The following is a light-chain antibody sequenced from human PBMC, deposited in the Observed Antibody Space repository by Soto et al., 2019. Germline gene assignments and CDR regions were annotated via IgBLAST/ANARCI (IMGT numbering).Light chain of an antibody. CDR1: SSDVGGYDY. CDR2: DVT. Sequence: QSVLTQPRSVSESPGQSVTISCTGTSSDVGGYDYLSWYQQHPGKAPKLMIYDVTKRPSGVPDRFSGSKSGNTASLTISGLQTEDEADYYCCSYAGSYTYVFGTGTNLTVL. J-gene: IGLJ1*01. CDR3: CSYAGSYTYV. V-gene: IGLV2-11*01.